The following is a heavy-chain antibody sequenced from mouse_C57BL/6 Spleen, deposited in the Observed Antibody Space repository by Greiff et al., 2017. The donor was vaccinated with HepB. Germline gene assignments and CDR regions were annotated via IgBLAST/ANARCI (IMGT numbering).Heavy chain of an antibody. CDR3: ARDSIYPFAY. CDR1: GFTFSSYA. V-gene: IGHV5-4*01. Sequence: EVKVVESGGGLVKPGGSLKLSCAASGFTFSSYAMSWVRQTPEKRLEWVATLSDGGSYTYYPDNVKGRFTISRDNAKNNLYLQMSHLKSEDTAMYYCARDSIYPFAYWGQGTLVTVSA. J-gene: IGHJ3*01. CDR2: LSDGGSYT. D-gene: IGHD2-1*01.